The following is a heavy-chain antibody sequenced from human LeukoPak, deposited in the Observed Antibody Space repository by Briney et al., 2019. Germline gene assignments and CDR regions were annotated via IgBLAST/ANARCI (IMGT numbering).Heavy chain of an antibody. D-gene: IGHD1/OR15-1a*01. CDR2: IYYSGST. CDR3: ARSRGTMTFDP. Sequence: PSQTLSLTCTVSGGSISSGGYYWSWIRQHPGKGLEWIGYIYYSGSTYYNPSLKSRVTISVDTSKNQFSLKLRSLTAADTAVYYCARSRGTMTFDPWGQGTLVTVSP. V-gene: IGHV4-31*03. J-gene: IGHJ5*02. CDR1: GGSISSGGYY.